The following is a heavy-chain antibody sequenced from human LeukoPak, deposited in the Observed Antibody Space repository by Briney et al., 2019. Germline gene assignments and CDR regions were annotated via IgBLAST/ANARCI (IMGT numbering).Heavy chain of an antibody. D-gene: IGHD2-8*01. CDR2: ITTYNGDK. CDR3: ARDCSNGVCFPRDY. CDR1: GYTLSEYG. Sequence: ASVKVSCKASGYTLSEYGISWVRRAPGQRLEWVGWITTYNGDKKYSQKLQGRVTMTTDTSTSTYYMELRSLRSDDTAVYYCARDCSNGVCFPRDYWGQGTLVTVST. J-gene: IGHJ4*02. V-gene: IGHV1-18*01.